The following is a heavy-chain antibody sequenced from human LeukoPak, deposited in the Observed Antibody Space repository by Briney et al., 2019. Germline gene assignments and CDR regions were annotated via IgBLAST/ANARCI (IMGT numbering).Heavy chain of an antibody. J-gene: IGHJ4*02. V-gene: IGHV3-23*01. CDR2: ISGSGGST. CDR3: AKDPRVRGVTHFDY. Sequence: GGSLRLSCAASGFTFSSYAMSWVRQAPGKGLEWVSAISGSGGSTYYADSVKGWFTISRDNSKNTPYLQMNSLRAEDTAVYYCAKDPRVRGVTHFDYWGQGTLVTVSS. D-gene: IGHD3-10*01. CDR1: GFTFSSYA.